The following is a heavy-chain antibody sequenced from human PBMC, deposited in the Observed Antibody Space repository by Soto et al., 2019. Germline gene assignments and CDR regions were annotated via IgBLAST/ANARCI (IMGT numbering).Heavy chain of an antibody. CDR2: ISGSSSYI. CDR1: GFTFSSYT. CDR3: ARDLHCISTYCPYYYGMDV. J-gene: IGHJ6*02. V-gene: IGHV3-21*01. D-gene: IGHD2-2*01. Sequence: PWGSLRLSCAASGFTFSSYTMNWVRQAPGKGLDWVSSISGSSSYIYYADSVKGRFTVSRDNAKNSLYLQMNSLRAEDTAVYYCARDLHCISTYCPYYYGMDVWGQGTTVTVSS.